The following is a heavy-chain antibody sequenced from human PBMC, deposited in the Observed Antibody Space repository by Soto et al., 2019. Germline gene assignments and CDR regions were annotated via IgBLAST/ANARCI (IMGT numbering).Heavy chain of an antibody. V-gene: IGHV2-5*02. CDR1: GFSLSTSGVG. CDR2: IYWDDDK. Sequence: QITLKESGPTLVKPTQTLTLTCTFSGFSLSTSGVGVGWIRQPPGKALEWLALIYWDDDKRYSPSLKSRLTITKDTSKNQVVLTMNNMDPVDTATYYCAHRRRFCSFNSCYSIWFDPWGQGTLVTVSS. D-gene: IGHD2-15*01. CDR3: AHRRRFCSFNSCYSIWFDP. J-gene: IGHJ5*02.